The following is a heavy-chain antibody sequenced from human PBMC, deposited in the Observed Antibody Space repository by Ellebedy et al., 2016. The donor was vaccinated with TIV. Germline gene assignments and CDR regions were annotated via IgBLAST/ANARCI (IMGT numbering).Heavy chain of an antibody. Sequence: GESLKISXAASGFTFSSYSICWVRQAPGKGLEWVSSISSSSDYIYYADSVKGRFTISRDNAKNSLYLQMNSLRAEDTAVYYCARDGVLEAGRAFDYWGQGTLVTVSS. CDR1: GFTFSSYS. CDR2: ISSSSDYI. D-gene: IGHD6-19*01. J-gene: IGHJ4*02. CDR3: ARDGVLEAGRAFDY. V-gene: IGHV3-21*01.